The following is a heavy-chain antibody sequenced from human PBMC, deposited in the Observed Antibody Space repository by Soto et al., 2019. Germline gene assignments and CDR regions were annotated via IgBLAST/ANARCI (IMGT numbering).Heavy chain of an antibody. Sequence: EVQLVESGGGLVQPGGSLRLSCAASGFTFSSHDMHWVRQATGKGLEWVSAIGTGGDTYYPDSVKGRFTISRENAKNSLHLQMNNLRAGDTAVYYCTRGYYYGMDVWGQGTTVTVSS. CDR3: TRGYYYGMDV. V-gene: IGHV3-13*01. J-gene: IGHJ6*02. CDR2: IGTGGDT. CDR1: GFTFSSHD.